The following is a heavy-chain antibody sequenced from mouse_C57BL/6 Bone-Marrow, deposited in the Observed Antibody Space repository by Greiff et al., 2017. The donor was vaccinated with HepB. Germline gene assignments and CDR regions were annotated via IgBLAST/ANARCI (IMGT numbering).Heavy chain of an antibody. D-gene: IGHD2-3*01. J-gene: IGHJ4*01. CDR1: GYTFTNYW. Sequence: VQLQQSGAELVRPGTSVKMSCKASGYTFTNYWIGWAKQRPGNGLEWIGDIYPGGGYTNYNEKFKGKATLTADKSSSTAYMQFSSLTSEDSAIYYCARGGLLRGAMDYWGQGTSVTVSS. CDR3: ARGGLLRGAMDY. CDR2: IYPGGGYT. V-gene: IGHV1-63*01.